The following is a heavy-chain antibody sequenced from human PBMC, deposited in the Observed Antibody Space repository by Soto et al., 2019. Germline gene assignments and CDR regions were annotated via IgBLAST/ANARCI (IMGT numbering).Heavy chain of an antibody. J-gene: IGHJ5*02. Sequence: PSETLSLTCTVSGGSISSGGYYWSWIRQHPGKGLEWIGYIYYSGSTYYNPSLKSRVTISVDTSKNQFSLKLSSVTAADTAVYYCARATQTVKKRWFDPWGQGTLVTVSS. D-gene: IGHD5-12*01. CDR3: ARATQTVKKRWFDP. V-gene: IGHV4-31*03. CDR1: GGSISSGGYY. CDR2: IYYSGST.